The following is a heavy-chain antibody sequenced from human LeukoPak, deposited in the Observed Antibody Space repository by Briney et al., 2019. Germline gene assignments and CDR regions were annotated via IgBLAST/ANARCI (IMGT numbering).Heavy chain of an antibody. V-gene: IGHV3-7*01. CDR3: ATYTYGYFDY. CDR1: GFTFRTYW. Sequence: GGSLRLSCAASGFTFRTYWMSWVRRAPGKGLEWVANINVDGSEEYYVDSVKGRFTISRDNAKNSLYLQMNSLRAEDTAVFYCATYTYGYFDYWGQGTLVTVSS. CDR2: INVDGSEE. J-gene: IGHJ4*02. D-gene: IGHD5-18*01.